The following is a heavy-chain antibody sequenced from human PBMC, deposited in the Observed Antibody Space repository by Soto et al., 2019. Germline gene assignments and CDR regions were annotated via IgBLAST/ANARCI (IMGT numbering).Heavy chain of an antibody. CDR2: IYYSGST. CDR3: ARDFVVGGPTINYYYGMDV. Sequence: PSETLSLTCTVSGGSISSYYWSWIRQPPGKGLEWIGYIYYSGSTNYNPSLKSRVTISVDTSKNQFSLKLSSVTAEDTAVYYCARDFVVGGPTINYYYGMDVWGQGTTVTVSS. CDR1: GGSISSYY. V-gene: IGHV4-59*12. D-gene: IGHD1-26*01. J-gene: IGHJ6*02.